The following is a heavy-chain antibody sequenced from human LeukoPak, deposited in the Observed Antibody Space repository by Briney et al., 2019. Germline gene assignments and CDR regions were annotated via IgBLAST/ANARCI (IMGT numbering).Heavy chain of an antibody. Sequence: QPGGSLRLSCAASGFTFSSYGMSWVRQAPGKGLEWVSAISGSGGSTYYADSVKGRFTISRDNSKNTLYLQMNSLRAEDTAVYYCAKDLGYSERYSSPDAFDIWGQGTMVTVSS. V-gene: IGHV3-23*01. CDR2: ISGSGGST. J-gene: IGHJ3*02. CDR3: AKDLGYSERYSSPDAFDI. CDR1: GFTFSSYG. D-gene: IGHD5-18*01.